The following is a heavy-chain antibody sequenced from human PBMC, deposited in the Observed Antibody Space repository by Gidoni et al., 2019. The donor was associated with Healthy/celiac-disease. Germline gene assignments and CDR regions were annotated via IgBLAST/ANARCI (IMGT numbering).Heavy chain of an antibody. Sequence: EVQLVESGGGLVQPGGSLRLSCAASGFPVSSHYMSWVRQAPGKGLEWVSVIYSGGSTYYADSVKGRFTISRENSKNTLYIQMNSLRAEDTAVYYCARSLGYYDILTGYYNPNNWFDPWGQGTLVTVSS. CDR2: IYSGGST. V-gene: IGHV3-66*01. J-gene: IGHJ5*02. CDR3: ARSLGYYDILTGYYNPNNWFDP. D-gene: IGHD3-9*01. CDR1: GFPVSSHY.